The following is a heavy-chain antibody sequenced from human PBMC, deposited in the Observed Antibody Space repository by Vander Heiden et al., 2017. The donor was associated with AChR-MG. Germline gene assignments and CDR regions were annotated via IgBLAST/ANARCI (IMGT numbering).Heavy chain of an antibody. Sequence: EVQLVESGGGLVQPGRSLRLSCAASGFTFDDYAMHWVRQAPGKGLEWVSGISWNSGSIGYADSVKGRFTISRDNAKNSLYLQMNSLRAEDTALYYCAKDITTTVTTDLAHDAFDIWGQGTMVTVSS. CDR1: GFTFDDYA. CDR3: AKDITTTVTTDLAHDAFDI. J-gene: IGHJ3*02. V-gene: IGHV3-9*01. D-gene: IGHD4-17*01. CDR2: ISWNSGSI.